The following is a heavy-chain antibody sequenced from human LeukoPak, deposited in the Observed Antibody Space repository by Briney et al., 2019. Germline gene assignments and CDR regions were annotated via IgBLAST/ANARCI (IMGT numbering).Heavy chain of an antibody. CDR2: IKQDGSEK. D-gene: IGHD3/OR15-3a*01. V-gene: IGHV3-7*01. J-gene: IGHJ5*02. CDR1: GFTFSIYW. Sequence: GGPLRLSCAASGFTFSIYWMSWVRQAPGKGLEWVANIKQDGSEKYYVDSVKGRFTISRDNAKNSLYLQMNSLRAEDTAVYYCARATASDWLLFPGGFDPWGQGTLVTVSS. CDR3: ARATASDWLLFPGGFDP.